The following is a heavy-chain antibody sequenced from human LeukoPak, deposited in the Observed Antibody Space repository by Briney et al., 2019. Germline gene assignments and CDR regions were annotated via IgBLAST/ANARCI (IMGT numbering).Heavy chain of an antibody. CDR2: IHYTGSA. J-gene: IGHJ4*02. CDR1: SGLIGNYY. V-gene: IGHV4-59*08. CDR3: ARFDCFGASCHFDH. Sequence: SETLSLTCTVSSGLIGNYYWSWVRQPPGKGLECIAYIHYTGSAGYNPSLKSRVTILVDTSKNQFSLKLRSVTAADTAVYYCARFDCFGASCHFDHWGQGTLVPVSS. D-gene: IGHD2-2*01.